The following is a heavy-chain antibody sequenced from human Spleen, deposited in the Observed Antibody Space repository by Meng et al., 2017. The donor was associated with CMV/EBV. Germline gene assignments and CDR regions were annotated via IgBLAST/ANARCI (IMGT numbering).Heavy chain of an antibody. Sequence: SGGTFNSYVVSWVRQAPGQGLEWMGAIIPVFGTAKYAQRFQGRVTITTDGSMTLAFMELSSLRSNDTAVYYCVVGLASSVVGLTPMDHWGQGTLVTVSS. CDR1: GGTFNSYV. CDR3: VVGLASSVVGLTPMDH. D-gene: IGHD6-19*01. J-gene: IGHJ4*02. V-gene: IGHV1-69*05. CDR2: IIPVFGTA.